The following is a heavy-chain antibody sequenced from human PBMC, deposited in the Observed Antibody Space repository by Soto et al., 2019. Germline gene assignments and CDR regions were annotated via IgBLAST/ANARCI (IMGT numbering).Heavy chain of an antibody. D-gene: IGHD3-16*01. J-gene: IGHJ5*02. Sequence: QVQLVQSGAELKKPGSSVKVSCKVSGGTYNNHAINRVRQAPGQGLEWMGGLIPIFSTSNYAQKCQGRVTVTQDESTRTAYMELSSLRSADTAVYYGVRGNMREKATIMRDKWFDPRGQGTQVTVSS. CDR3: VRGNMREKATIMRDKWFDP. CDR1: GGTYNNHA. CDR2: LIPIFSTS. V-gene: IGHV1-69*01.